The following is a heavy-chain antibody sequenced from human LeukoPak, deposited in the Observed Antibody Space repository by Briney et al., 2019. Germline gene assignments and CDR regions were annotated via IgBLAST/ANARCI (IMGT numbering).Heavy chain of an antibody. D-gene: IGHD6-25*01. CDR3: ARGVKQRAANTLPY. CDR1: GFTVITND. J-gene: IGHJ4*02. CDR2: LYSNGNT. Sequence: GGSLKLSCAASGFTVITNDMTWVRQAPGKGLEWVSVLYSNGNTKYADSVQGRFTISRDNSKNTLSLKRNSLSPDDTAVHYCARGVKQRAANTLPYWAQGARVSVST. V-gene: IGHV3-53*01.